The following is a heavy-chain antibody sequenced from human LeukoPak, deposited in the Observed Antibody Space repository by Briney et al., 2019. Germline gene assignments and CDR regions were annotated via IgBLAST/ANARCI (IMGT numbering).Heavy chain of an antibody. V-gene: IGHV1-69*05. J-gene: IGHJ5*02. D-gene: IGHD6-6*01. CDR1: GGTFSSYA. CDR3: ARGPIAARPDNWFDP. Sequence: SVKVSCKASGGTFSSYAVSWVRQAPGQGLEWMGRIIPIFGTANYAQKFQGRVTITTDESTSTAYMELSSLRSEDTAVYYCARGPIAARPDNWFDPWGQGTLVTVSS. CDR2: IIPIFGTA.